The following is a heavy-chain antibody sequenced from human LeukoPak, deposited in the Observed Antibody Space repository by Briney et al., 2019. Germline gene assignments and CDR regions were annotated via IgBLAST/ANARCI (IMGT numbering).Heavy chain of an antibody. CDR2: IYSGGST. V-gene: IGHV3-53*01. CDR1: RFTVSSNY. J-gene: IGHJ3*02. Sequence: PGGSLRLSCAASRFTVSSNYMSWVRQAPGKGLEWVSVIYSGGSTYYADSVKGRFTISRDNSKNTLYLQMNSLRAEDTAVYYCARAVGYSGYVGAFDIWGQGTMVTVSS. D-gene: IGHD5-12*01. CDR3: ARAVGYSGYVGAFDI.